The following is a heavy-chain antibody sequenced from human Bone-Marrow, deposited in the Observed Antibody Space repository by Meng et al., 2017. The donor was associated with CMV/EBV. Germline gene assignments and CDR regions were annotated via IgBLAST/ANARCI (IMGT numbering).Heavy chain of an antibody. J-gene: IGHJ4*02. CDR2: IYYSGGT. CDR3: TKKSTTETYYPD. V-gene: IGHV4-28*01. D-gene: IGHD1-26*01. Sequence: CAVSGYPIISHTWWGWVRPPPGNGLEWIGYIYYSGGTYSHSSLKSRVTMSVDTSKNQFSLRLNSVTAVDTAMYYCTKKSTTETYYPDWGQGTLVTVSS. CDR1: GYPIISHTW.